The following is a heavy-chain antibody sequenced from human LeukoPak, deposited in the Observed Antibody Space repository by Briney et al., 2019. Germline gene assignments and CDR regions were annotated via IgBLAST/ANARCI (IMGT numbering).Heavy chain of an antibody. D-gene: IGHD2-15*01. CDR1: GFPLSSYS. CDR3: VRVKGSYFDY. V-gene: IGHV3-48*01. CDR2: ISSSGSAI. J-gene: IGHJ4*02. Sequence: GGSLRLSCAASGFPLSSYSINWVRQAPGKGLEWVSYISSSGSAIYYVDSVKGRFTVSRDNAKNSLFPQMNSPRAEDTAVYYCVRVKGSYFDYWGQGALVTVSS.